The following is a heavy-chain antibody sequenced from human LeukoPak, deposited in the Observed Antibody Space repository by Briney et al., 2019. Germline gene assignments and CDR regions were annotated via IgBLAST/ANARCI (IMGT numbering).Heavy chain of an antibody. J-gene: IGHJ3*02. CDR1: GFTFSTYT. Sequence: GGSLRLSCAASGFTFSTYTMSWVRQAPGKGLEWVSAISGSGGTTNYAGSVKGRFTISRDNSKNTLYLQMNSLRAEDTAVYYCAKDRAIHLVPYYLVPDIWGQGTVVTVSS. V-gene: IGHV3-23*01. CDR3: AKDRAIHLVPYYLVPDI. CDR2: ISGSGGTT. D-gene: IGHD5-18*01.